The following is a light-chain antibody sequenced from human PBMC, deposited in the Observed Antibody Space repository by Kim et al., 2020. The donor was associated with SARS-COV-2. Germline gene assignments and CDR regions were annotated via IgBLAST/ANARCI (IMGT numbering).Light chain of an antibody. Sequence: QSALTQPASVSGSPGQSITISCTGSRSDVGGYNYVAWHQQHPGKAPKLMIYDVSNRPSGVSNRFSGSKSGNTASLTISGLQAEDEADYYCSSYTSSSLWVFGGGTQLTVL. J-gene: IGLJ3*02. CDR3: SSYTSSSLWV. CDR1: RSDVGGYNY. CDR2: DVS. V-gene: IGLV2-14*03.